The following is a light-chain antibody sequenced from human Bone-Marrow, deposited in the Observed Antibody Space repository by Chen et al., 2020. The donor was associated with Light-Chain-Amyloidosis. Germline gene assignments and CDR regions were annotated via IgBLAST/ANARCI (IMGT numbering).Light chain of an antibody. Sequence: QSVLTQPLSVSAAPGQKVIISCSGSTSNIRENFLSWYQQLPGSAPKLLIYENDQRSSGIPKRFSGSKSGTSATLAITGLQTGDEADYYCGSWDDSRTAGVFGGGTRVTVL. CDR1: TSNIRENF. CDR2: END. J-gene: IGLJ2*01. V-gene: IGLV1-51*01. CDR3: GSWDDSRTAGV.